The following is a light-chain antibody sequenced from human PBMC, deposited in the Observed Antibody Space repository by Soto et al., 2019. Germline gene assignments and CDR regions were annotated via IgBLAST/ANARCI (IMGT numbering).Light chain of an antibody. CDR3: HQYNSFFPWT. J-gene: IGKJ1*01. CDR1: QSIGGW. CDR2: DAS. V-gene: IGKV1-5*01. Sequence: DIQMTQSPSTLSASVGDRVTITCRASQSIGGWLAWYQQKPGKAPNLLIYDASRLKSGVPSRFSGRGSVTEFTLTITSLQPDDFATYYSHQYNSFFPWTFRQGTKVEVK.